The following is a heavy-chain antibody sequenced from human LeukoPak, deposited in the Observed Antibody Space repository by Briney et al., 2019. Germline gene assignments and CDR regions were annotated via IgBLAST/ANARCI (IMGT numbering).Heavy chain of an antibody. J-gene: IGHJ4*02. D-gene: IGHD6-13*01. Sequence: PSETLSLTCTVSGGSLSSYYWSWIRQPAGKGLEWIGRIYTSGSTNYNPSLKSRVTMSVDTSKNQFSLKLSSVTAADTAVYYCASDIAAAGYDYWGQGTLVTVSS. V-gene: IGHV4-4*07. CDR3: ASDIAAAGYDY. CDR2: IYTSGST. CDR1: GGSLSSYY.